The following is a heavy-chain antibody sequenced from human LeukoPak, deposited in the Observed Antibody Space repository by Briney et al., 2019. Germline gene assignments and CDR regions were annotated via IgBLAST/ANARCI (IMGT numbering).Heavy chain of an antibody. V-gene: IGHV4-59*01. Sequence: SETLSLNCTVSGGSINSDYWSWVRQPPGRGLEWIGYIYYSGSTNYNPSLKSRVTISIDTSKNQVYLKLSSVTAADTAVYYCASSRREVGATDYWGQGTLVTVPS. J-gene: IGHJ4*02. CDR3: ASSRREVGATDY. CDR2: IYYSGST. CDR1: GGSINSDY. D-gene: IGHD1-26*01.